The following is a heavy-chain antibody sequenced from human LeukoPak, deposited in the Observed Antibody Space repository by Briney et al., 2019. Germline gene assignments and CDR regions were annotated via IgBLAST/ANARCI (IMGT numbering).Heavy chain of an antibody. CDR3: ATPKGINGLDWFDP. CDR1: GGTFSSYA. Sequence: SVKVSCKASGGTFSSYAIRWVRQAPGQGLEWMGGIIPIFGTANYAQKFQGRVTITADESTSTAYMELSSLRSEDTAVYYCATPKGINGLDWFDPWGQGTLVTVSS. D-gene: IGHD1-14*01. CDR2: IIPIFGTA. V-gene: IGHV1-69*01. J-gene: IGHJ5*02.